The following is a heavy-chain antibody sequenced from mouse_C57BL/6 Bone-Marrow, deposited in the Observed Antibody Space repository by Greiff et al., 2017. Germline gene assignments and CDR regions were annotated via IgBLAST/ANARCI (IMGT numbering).Heavy chain of an antibody. CDR3: ARKEGGLLTYAMDY. CDR1: GYTFTDYY. J-gene: IGHJ4*01. V-gene: IGHV1-26*01. D-gene: IGHD2-3*01. Sequence: EVQLQQSGPELVKPGASVKISCKASGYTFTDYYMNWVKQSHGKSLEWIGDINPNNGGTSYNQKFKGKATLTVDKSSSTAYMELRSLTSEDSAVYYCARKEGGLLTYAMDYGGQGTSVTVSS. CDR2: INPNNGGT.